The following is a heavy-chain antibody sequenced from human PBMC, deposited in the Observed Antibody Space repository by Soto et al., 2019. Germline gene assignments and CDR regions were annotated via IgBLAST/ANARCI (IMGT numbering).Heavy chain of an antibody. V-gene: IGHV3-23*01. CDR1: GFNFRSYA. J-gene: IGHJ4*02. Sequence: EVELSESGGGLVQPGGSLRLSCAASGFNFRSYAMSWVRRAPGKGLEWVSAISGSGGTSYFVDSVRGRFTISRDNSKNTLYLQLSSLRVEDTAEYFCAKGRGSSWTIDYWGQGTLVTVSS. D-gene: IGHD6-13*01. CDR3: AKGRGSSWTIDY. CDR2: ISGSGGTS.